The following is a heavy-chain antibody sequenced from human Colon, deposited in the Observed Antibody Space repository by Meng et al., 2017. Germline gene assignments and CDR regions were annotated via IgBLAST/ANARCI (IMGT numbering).Heavy chain of an antibody. D-gene: IGHD1-14*01. CDR1: GATLTAYF. V-gene: IGHV1-2*02. Sequence: QVQLVQSGAEVKKPGASVKVSCTTSGATLTAYFIHWVRQAPGQGLEWMGWFTPNSGATNSAQNFQGRVTMTRATSATTAYMELSSLRSDDTAMYYCARGLNPHWFDPWGQGTLVTVSS. CDR3: ARGLNPHWFDP. CDR2: FTPNSGAT. J-gene: IGHJ5*02.